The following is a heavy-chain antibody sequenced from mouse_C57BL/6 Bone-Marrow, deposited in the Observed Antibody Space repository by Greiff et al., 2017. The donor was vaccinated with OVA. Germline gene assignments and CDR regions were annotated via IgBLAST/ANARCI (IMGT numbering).Heavy chain of an antibody. CDR1: GYTFTSYW. CDR3: SKALGRCYFDF. D-gene: IGHD4-1*01. J-gene: IGHJ2*01. CDR2: IDPIVSYT. V-gene: IGHV1-69*01. Sequence: QVQLQQPGAELVMPGASVKLSCKASGYTFTSYWMHWVKQRPGQGLEWIGEIDPIVSYTNYNQKFKGKSTLTVDKSSSTAYMQLSSLTSEDSAVYDGSKALGRCYFDFWGKGTTLTVSS.